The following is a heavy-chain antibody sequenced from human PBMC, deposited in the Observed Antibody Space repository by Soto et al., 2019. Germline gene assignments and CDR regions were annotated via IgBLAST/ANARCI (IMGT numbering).Heavy chain of an antibody. CDR1: GGSLSGYY. J-gene: IGHJ4*02. D-gene: IGHD5-12*01. CDR2: VKDGGHT. CDR3: ARGQEGVVATH. V-gene: IGHV4-34*01. Sequence: QVQLQQWGAGPLKPSETLSLNYAVTGGSLSGYYWSWIRQPPGKGLEWIGEVKDGGHTNYSPSLRGRVTISSDTSNNQFSLRLNSVTAADTGVYYCARGQEGVVATHWDQGSLVTVSS.